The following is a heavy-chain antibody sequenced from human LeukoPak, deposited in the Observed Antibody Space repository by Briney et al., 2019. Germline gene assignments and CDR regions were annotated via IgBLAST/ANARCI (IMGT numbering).Heavy chain of an antibody. CDR2: IHHDGSNK. CDR3: ARAPGYSYGYNY. Sequence: GGSLRLSCAASGFTFSSYGMHWVRQAPGKGLDWVAFIHHDGSNKYYADSVRGRFTISRDNSKNTLYLQMNSLRAEDTAVYYCARAPGYSYGYNYWGQGTLVTVSS. D-gene: IGHD5-18*01. J-gene: IGHJ4*02. V-gene: IGHV3-30*02. CDR1: GFTFSSYG.